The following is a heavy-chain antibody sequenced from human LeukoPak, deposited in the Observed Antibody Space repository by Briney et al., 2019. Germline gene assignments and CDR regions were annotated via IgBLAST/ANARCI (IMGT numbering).Heavy chain of an antibody. V-gene: IGHV3-21*01. Sequence: KPGGSLRLSCAASGFTFSNYSMNWVRQAPGKGLEWVSSISSSSSYIYYADSVKGRFTISRDNAKNSLYLQMNSLRAEDTAVYYCARGFRGVITHFDYWGQGTLVTVSS. CDR2: ISSSSSYI. D-gene: IGHD3-10*01. CDR1: GFTFSNYS. CDR3: ARGFRGVITHFDY. J-gene: IGHJ4*02.